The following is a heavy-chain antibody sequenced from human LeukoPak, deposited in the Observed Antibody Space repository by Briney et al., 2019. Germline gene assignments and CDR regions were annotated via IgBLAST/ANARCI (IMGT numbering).Heavy chain of an antibody. Sequence: SGGSLRLSCAASGFTFSSYSMNLVRQAPGKGLEWVSSISSSSSYIYYADSVKGRFTISRDNAKNSLYLQMNSLRAEDTAVYYCARDGYYGSGSYGFDYWGQGTLVTVSS. D-gene: IGHD3-10*01. CDR3: ARDGYYGSGSYGFDY. CDR2: ISSSSSYI. CDR1: GFTFSSYS. V-gene: IGHV3-21*01. J-gene: IGHJ4*02.